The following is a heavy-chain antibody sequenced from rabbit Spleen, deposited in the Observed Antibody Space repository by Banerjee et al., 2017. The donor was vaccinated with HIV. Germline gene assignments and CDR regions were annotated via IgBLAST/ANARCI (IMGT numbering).Heavy chain of an antibody. CDR2: LSISGGSR. V-gene: IGHV1S45*01. CDR1: GFSFRNKAV. D-gene: IGHD7-1*01. CDR3: ARDLVGVIGWNFIL. Sequence: QEQLVETGGGLVKPEGSLKLSCTVSGFSFRNKAVMCWVRQAPGKGLERIASLSISGGSRYYTNWAKGRFTISETSSTTVTLQMTRLTTADTATYFCARDLVGVIGWNFILWGPGTLVTVS. J-gene: IGHJ4*01.